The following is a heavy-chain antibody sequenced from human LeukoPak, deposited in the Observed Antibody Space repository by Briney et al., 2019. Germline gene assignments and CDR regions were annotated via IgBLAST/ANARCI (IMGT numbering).Heavy chain of an antibody. D-gene: IGHD2-2*01. CDR2: TYFRSQWYQ. CDR3: SSGWALSS. V-gene: IGHV6-1*01. J-gene: IGHJ5*02. CDR1: GGSVSSNSAA. Sequence: SQTLSLTCAISGGSVSSNSAAWNWIRQSPSRGLEWLGRTYFRSQWYQDYAVSVKGRITIDSDTSKNQFSLHLSSVTPGDTAVYYCSSGWALSSWGQGTLVTVSS.